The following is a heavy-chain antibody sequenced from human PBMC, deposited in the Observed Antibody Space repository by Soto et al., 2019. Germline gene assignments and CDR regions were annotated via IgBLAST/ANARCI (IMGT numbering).Heavy chain of an antibody. V-gene: IGHV3-30*18. CDR1: GFTFSSYG. CDR2: ISYDGSNK. D-gene: IGHD3-3*01. J-gene: IGHJ6*02. CDR3: AKEMLLEWLLQYYYYYGMDV. Sequence: QVQLVESGGGVVQPGRSLRLSCAASGFTFSSYGMHWVRQAPGKGLEWVAVISYDGSNKYYVDSVKGRFTISRDNSKNTLYLQMNSLRAEDTAVYYCAKEMLLEWLLQYYYYYGMDVWGQGTTVTVSS.